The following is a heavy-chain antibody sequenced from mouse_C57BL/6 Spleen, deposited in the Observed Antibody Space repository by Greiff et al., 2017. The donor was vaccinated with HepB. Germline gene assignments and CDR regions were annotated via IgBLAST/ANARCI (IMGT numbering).Heavy chain of an antibody. D-gene: IGHD1-1*01. CDR1: GYTFTSYW. CDR2: IDPSDSYT. J-gene: IGHJ4*01. CDR3: ARAGTTVAPYAMDY. V-gene: IGHV1-69*01. Sequence: VQLQQPGAELVMPGASVKLSCKASGYTFTSYWMHWVKQRPGQGLEWIGEIDPSDSYTNYNQKFKGKSTLTVDKSSSTAYMQLSSLTSEDSAVYYCARAGTTVAPYAMDYWGLGTSVTVSS.